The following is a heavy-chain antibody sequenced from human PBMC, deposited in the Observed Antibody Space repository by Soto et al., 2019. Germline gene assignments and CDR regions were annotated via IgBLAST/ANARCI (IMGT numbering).Heavy chain of an antibody. V-gene: IGHV3-15*07. J-gene: IGHJ4*02. D-gene: IGHD3-22*01. CDR2: IKSKTDGGTT. CDR1: GCTFSNAW. CDR3: TESKLNYYDSSGYYY. Sequence: EVQLVESGGGLVKPGRSLRLSCVASGCTFSNAWMNWVRQAPGKGLEWVGLIKSKTDGGTTDYAAPVKGRFTISRDDSKNTLYLQMNSLKTEDTAVYYCTESKLNYYDSSGYYYWGQGTLVTVSS.